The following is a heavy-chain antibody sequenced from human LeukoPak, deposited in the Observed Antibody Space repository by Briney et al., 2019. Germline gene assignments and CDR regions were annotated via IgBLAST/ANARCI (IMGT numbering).Heavy chain of an antibody. V-gene: IGHV3-11*01. Sequence: GGSLRLSCAASGFTFSDSYMSWLRQVPGKGLEWISYISSSGGTIYYADSVKGRFTISRDNAKNSLYLQMNSLRAEGTAVYYCAKEGGDWGEGYFDYWGQGTLVTVSS. CDR1: GFTFSDSY. CDR3: AKEGGDWGEGYFDY. J-gene: IGHJ4*02. CDR2: ISSSGGTI. D-gene: IGHD7-27*01.